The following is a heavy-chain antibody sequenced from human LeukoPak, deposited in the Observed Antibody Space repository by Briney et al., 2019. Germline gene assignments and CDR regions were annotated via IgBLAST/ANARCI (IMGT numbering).Heavy chain of an antibody. V-gene: IGHV3-33*01. CDR1: GFTFSSYG. CDR3: ARDGVAATFLFDY. CDR2: IWCDGSNK. D-gene: IGHD2-15*01. J-gene: IGHJ4*02. Sequence: PGGSLRLSCAASGFTFSSYGMHWVRQAPGKGLEWVAVIWCDGSNKYYADSVKGRFTISRDNSKNTLYLQMNSLRAEDTAVYYCARDGVAATFLFDYWGQGTLVTVSS.